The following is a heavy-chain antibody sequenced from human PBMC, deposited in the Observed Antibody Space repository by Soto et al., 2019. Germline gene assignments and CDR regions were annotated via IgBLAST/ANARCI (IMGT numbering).Heavy chain of an antibody. V-gene: IGHV4-31*03. Sequence: PSETLSLTCTVSGGCISSGGYYWSWIRQHPGKGLEWIGYIYYSGSTYYNPSLKSRVTISVDTSKNQFSLKLSSVTAADTAVYYCARVVFAYSSTWHAINWFDPWGQGPLVTVSS. CDR3: ARVVFAYSSTWHAINWFDP. J-gene: IGHJ5*02. CDR2: IYYSGST. CDR1: GGCISSGGYY. D-gene: IGHD6-13*01.